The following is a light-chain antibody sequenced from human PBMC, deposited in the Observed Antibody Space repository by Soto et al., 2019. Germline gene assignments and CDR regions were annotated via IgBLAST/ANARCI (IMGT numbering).Light chain of an antibody. CDR2: DAF. V-gene: IGKV1-5*01. J-gene: IGKJ4*01. Sequence: DIQMTQSPSSLSASVGDRVTITCRASQSISSWLAWYQQKPGKAPKLLIFDAFSLESGVPSRFSGSRPGTEFTLTISSLQPDDYATYYCQQYNSYSPLTFGGGTKVDIK. CDR3: QQYNSYSPLT. CDR1: QSISSW.